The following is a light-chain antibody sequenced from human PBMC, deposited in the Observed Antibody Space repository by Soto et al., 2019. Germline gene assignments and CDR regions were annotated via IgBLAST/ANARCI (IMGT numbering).Light chain of an antibody. CDR3: QQRSNWPPTWT. CDR1: QSIGTN. V-gene: IGKV3-11*01. J-gene: IGKJ1*01. CDR2: DAS. Sequence: EIVLTQSPATLSLSPGERATLSCRASQSIGTNLAWFQQKPGRAPRLLIYDASNRATGIPARFSGSGSGTDITLTISSLEPEDFVVYYCQQRSNWPPTWTFGQGTKVEVK.